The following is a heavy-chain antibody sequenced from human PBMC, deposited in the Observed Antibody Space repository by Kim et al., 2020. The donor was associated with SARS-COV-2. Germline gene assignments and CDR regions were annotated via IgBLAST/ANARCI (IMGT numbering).Heavy chain of an antibody. V-gene: IGHV3-53*01. CDR3: ARNLREYCSGGNCYALGY. CDR1: GFIVSSNY. Sequence: GGSLRLSCAASGFIVSSNYMSWVRQAPGKGLELVSVIYSGGRTYNADSVKGRFTISRDTSKNTLYLQMNSLRAEDTAVYYCARNLREYCSGGNCYALGYWGQGTQVTVSS. D-gene: IGHD2-15*01. CDR2: IYSGGRT. J-gene: IGHJ4*02.